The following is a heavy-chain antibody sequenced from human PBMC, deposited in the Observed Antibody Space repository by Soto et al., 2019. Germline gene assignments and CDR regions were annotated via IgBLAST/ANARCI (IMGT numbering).Heavy chain of an antibody. Sequence: QVQLQESGPGLVKPSETLSLTCTVSGGSISSYYWSWIRQPPGKGLEWIGYIYYSGSTNYNPSLTSRVTISLDTSKNQFSLKLSSVTAADTAVYYCARSPARPITMVRGVISYYGMDVWGQGTTVTVSS. CDR1: GGSISSYY. CDR2: IYYSGST. J-gene: IGHJ6*02. V-gene: IGHV4-59*01. CDR3: ARSPARPITMVRGVISYYGMDV. D-gene: IGHD3-10*01.